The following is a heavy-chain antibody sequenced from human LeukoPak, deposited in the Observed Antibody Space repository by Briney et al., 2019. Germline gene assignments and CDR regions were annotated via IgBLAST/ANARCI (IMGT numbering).Heavy chain of an antibody. CDR3: ARRKGSGRFDY. J-gene: IGHJ4*02. D-gene: IGHD3-10*01. CDR1: GFTFSNAW. V-gene: IGHV4-34*01. Sequence: TGGSLRLSCAASGFTFSNAWMSWIRQPPGKGLEWIGEINHSGSTNYNPSLKSRVTISVDTSKNQFSLKLSSVTAADTAVYYCARRKGSGRFDYWGQGTLVTVSS. CDR2: INHSGST.